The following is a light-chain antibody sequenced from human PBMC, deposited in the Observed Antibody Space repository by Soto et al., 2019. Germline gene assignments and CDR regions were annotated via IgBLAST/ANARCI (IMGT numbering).Light chain of an antibody. CDR3: QQYAGWPLT. Sequence: EVVMTQSPATVSVSPGERTSLSCRASQSIGTNLGWYQQKPGQAPRLLISKTSTRATGVPARFSGSGSGTEFTLTISSLQSEDIAVYSCQQYAGWPLTFGGGTKMDIK. CDR2: KTS. V-gene: IGKV3-15*01. CDR1: QSIGTN. J-gene: IGKJ4*01.